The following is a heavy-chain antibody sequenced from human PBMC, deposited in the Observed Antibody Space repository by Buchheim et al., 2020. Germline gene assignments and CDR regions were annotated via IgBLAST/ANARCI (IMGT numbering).Heavy chain of an antibody. V-gene: IGHV4-59*01. CDR2: IYYSGST. CDR3: ARVFLWGCFDP. CDR1: GGSISSYY. J-gene: IGHJ5*02. D-gene: IGHD7-27*01. Sequence: QVQLQESGPGLVKPSETLSLTCTVSGGSISSYYWSWIRQPPGKGLEWIGYIYYSGSTNYNPSLKSRVTISVDTSKNQFSLKLSSVTAADTAVYYCARVFLWGCFDPWGQGTL.